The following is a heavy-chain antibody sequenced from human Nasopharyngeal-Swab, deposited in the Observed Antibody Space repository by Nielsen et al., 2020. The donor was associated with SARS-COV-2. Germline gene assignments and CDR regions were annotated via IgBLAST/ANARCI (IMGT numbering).Heavy chain of an antibody. D-gene: IGHD3-10*01. J-gene: IGHJ6*02. Sequence: GESLKISCAASGFTFSNAWINWVRQAPGKGLEWVGRIKSKTDGDTTAYAAPVKGRFTILRDDSKNTLYLQMNSLKTEDTAVYYCTTESRVRGVPYYYGMDVWGQGTTVTVSS. CDR1: GFTFSNAW. CDR2: IKSKTDGDTT. CDR3: TTESRVRGVPYYYGMDV. V-gene: IGHV3-15*01.